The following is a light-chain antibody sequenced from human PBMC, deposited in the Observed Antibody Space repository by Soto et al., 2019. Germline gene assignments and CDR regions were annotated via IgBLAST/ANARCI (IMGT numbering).Light chain of an antibody. Sequence: DIVMTQSPDSLAVSLGERATINCKSSQSVLYSSNNKNFLAWYQQRPGQPPKLLINWASTRESGVPDRFSGSGSGTDFTLTITSLQAEDVAVYYCLQYYSTPRTFGQGTKVEIK. CDR2: WAS. J-gene: IGKJ1*01. CDR3: LQYYSTPRT. CDR1: QSVLYSSNNKNF. V-gene: IGKV4-1*01.